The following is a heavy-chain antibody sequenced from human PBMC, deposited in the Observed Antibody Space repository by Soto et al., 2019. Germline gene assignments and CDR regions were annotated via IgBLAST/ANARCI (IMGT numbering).Heavy chain of an antibody. CDR2: ISWNSGSI. J-gene: IGHJ4*02. Sequence: EVQLVESGGGLVQPGRSLRLSCAASGFTFDDYAMHWVRQAPGKGLEWVSGISWNSGSIGYADSVKGRFTISRDNAKNSLYLQMNSLRAEDTALYYCAKAQPYYFDYWGQGTLVTVSS. V-gene: IGHV3-9*01. CDR3: AKAQPYYFDY. CDR1: GFTFDDYA.